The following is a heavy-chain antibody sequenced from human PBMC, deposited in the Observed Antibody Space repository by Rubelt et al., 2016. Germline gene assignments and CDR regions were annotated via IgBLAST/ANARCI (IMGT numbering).Heavy chain of an antibody. V-gene: IGHV4-34*01. D-gene: IGHD1-26*01. J-gene: IGHJ4*02. CDR1: GGSFSGYY. Sequence: QVQLQQWGAGLLKPSETLSLTCAVYGGSFSGYYWSWIRQPPGKGLEWIGEINHSGSTNYNPSLKSRVTISVDTSKNQFSLKRSSVTAAVTSVYYCARGTLVGAYFDYWGQGTLVTVSS. CDR3: ARGTLVGAYFDY. CDR2: INHSGST.